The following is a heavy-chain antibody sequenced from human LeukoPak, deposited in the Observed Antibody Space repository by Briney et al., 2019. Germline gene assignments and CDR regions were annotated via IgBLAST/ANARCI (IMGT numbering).Heavy chain of an antibody. J-gene: IGHJ5*02. D-gene: IGHD3-22*01. CDR2: INHSGST. V-gene: IGHV4-34*01. CDR1: GGSFSGYY. Sequence: SETLSLTCAVYGGSFSGYYWSWIRQPPGKGLEWIGEINHSGSTNYNPSLKSRVTISVDTSKNQFSLTLSSVTAADTAVYYCARGWRYDSSGYYCGWFDPWGQGTLVTVSS. CDR3: ARGWRYDSSGYYCGWFDP.